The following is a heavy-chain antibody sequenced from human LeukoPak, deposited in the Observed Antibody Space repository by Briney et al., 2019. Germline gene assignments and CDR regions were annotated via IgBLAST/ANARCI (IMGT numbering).Heavy chain of an antibody. CDR3: ARDLTPYCGGDCYEGY. Sequence: ASVKVSCKTSGYTFTNYGLTWVRQAPGQGLEWMGWISAYNGNTNYAQKLQGRVTMTTDTSTSTAYMELRSLRSDDTAVYYCARDLTPYCGGDCYEGYWGQGTLVTVSS. J-gene: IGHJ4*02. V-gene: IGHV1-18*01. CDR1: GYTFTNYG. D-gene: IGHD2-21*01. CDR2: ISAYNGNT.